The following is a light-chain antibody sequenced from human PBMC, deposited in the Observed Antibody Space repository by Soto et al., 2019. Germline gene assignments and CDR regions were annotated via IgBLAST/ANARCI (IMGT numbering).Light chain of an antibody. Sequence: EIVLTQSPGTLSLSPGERATLSCRASQSVSNSFLAWYQQRPGQAPRLLIYGVSIRAIGIPDRFSGSGSGTDFTLTISRLEPEDFAVYYCQQYGSSRPWTFGQGTKVEIK. V-gene: IGKV3-20*01. CDR2: GVS. CDR3: QQYGSSRPWT. J-gene: IGKJ1*01. CDR1: QSVSNSF.